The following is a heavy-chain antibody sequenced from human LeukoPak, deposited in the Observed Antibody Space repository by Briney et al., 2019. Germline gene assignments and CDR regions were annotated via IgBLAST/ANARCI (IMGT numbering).Heavy chain of an antibody. CDR3: ARGEWLEAFDY. J-gene: IGHJ4*02. Sequence: PGGSLRLSCAASGFTFSTYWMSWVRQAPGMGPEWVANIKKDGSETYHVDSVRGRFTISRDNAKSSLYLQMNSLRAEDTAVYYCARGEWLEAFDYWGQGTLVTVSS. V-gene: IGHV3-7*01. D-gene: IGHD3-3*01. CDR1: GFTFSTYW. CDR2: IKKDGSET.